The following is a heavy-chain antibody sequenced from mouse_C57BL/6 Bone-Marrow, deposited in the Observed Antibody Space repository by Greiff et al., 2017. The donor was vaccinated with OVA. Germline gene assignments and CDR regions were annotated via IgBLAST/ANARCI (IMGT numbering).Heavy chain of an antibody. CDR2: ISSGGSYT. CDR3: ARQGGNYAMDY. V-gene: IGHV5-6*01. D-gene: IGHD2-14*01. J-gene: IGHJ4*01. CDR1: GFTFSSYG. Sequence: EVQLVESGGDLVKPGGSLKLSCAASGFTFSSYGMSWVRQTPDKRLEWVATISSGGSYTYYPDSVKRRFTISRDNAKNTLYLQMSSLKSEDTAMYYCARQGGNYAMDYWGQGTSVTVSS.